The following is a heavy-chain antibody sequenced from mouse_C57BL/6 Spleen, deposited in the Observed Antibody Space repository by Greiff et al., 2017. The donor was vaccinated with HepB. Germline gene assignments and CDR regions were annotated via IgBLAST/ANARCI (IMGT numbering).Heavy chain of an antibody. CDR1: GYTFTDYY. Sequence: QVHVKQSGAELVRPGASVKLSCKASGYTFTDYYINWVKQRPGQGLEWIARIYPGSGNTYYNEKFKGKATLTAEKSSSTAYMQLSSLTSEDSAVYFCARSSYGSSPLFAYWGQGTLVTVSA. D-gene: IGHD1-1*01. CDR3: ARSSYGSSPLFAY. V-gene: IGHV1-76*01. CDR2: IYPGSGNT. J-gene: IGHJ3*01.